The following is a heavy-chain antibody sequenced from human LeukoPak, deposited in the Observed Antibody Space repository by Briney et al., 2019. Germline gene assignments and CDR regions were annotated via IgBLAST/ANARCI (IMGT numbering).Heavy chain of an antibody. CDR1: GFTFTSYG. Sequence: GGSLRLSCAASGFTFTSYGMHWVRQAPGNGLEWVAFIRYHGSNQYYTDSVKGRFTISRDNSQNTLTLQMNSLRTEDTAMYFCARDLGMGTRIDYWGQGTLVTVSS. CDR3: ARDLGMGTRIDY. J-gene: IGHJ4*02. D-gene: IGHD1/OR15-1a*01. V-gene: IGHV3-30*02. CDR2: IRYHGSNQ.